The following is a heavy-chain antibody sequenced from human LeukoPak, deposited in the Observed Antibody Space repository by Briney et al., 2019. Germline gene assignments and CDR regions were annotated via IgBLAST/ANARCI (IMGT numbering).Heavy chain of an antibody. J-gene: IGHJ6*03. Sequence: EGSLRLSCIASDFTFNNYWMHWVRRAPGKGLVWVSRIDSAGITASYADTLQDRFSISRDNARNTLYLQMNSLRAEDTAVYYCARGRYYMDVWGKGTTVTVSS. CDR2: IDSAGITA. CDR3: ARGRYYMDV. CDR1: DFTFNNYW. V-gene: IGHV3-74*01.